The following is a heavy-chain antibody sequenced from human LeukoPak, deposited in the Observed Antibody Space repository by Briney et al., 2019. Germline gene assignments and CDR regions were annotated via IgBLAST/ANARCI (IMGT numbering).Heavy chain of an antibody. Sequence: ASVKVSCKASGYTFTGYYIHWVRQAPGQGLEWMGWINPNSGGTNYAQKFQGWVTMTRDTSISTAYMELSRLRSDDTAVYYCARELTPTSWRYYYYGMDVWGQGTTVTVSS. CDR1: GYTFTGYY. V-gene: IGHV1-2*04. J-gene: IGHJ6*02. CDR2: INPNSGGT. CDR3: ARELTPTSWRYYYYGMDV. D-gene: IGHD2-2*01.